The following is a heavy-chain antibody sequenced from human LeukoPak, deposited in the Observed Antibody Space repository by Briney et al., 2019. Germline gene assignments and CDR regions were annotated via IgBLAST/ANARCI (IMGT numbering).Heavy chain of an antibody. CDR1: GGSISSYY. D-gene: IGHD5-18*01. Sequence: SETLSLTCTVSGGSISSYYWSWIRQPPGKGLEWIGYIYTSGSTNYNPSLKSRVTISVDTSKNQFSLKLSSVTAADTAVYYCARRGGYSYGYNSFDPWGQGTLVTVSS. J-gene: IGHJ5*02. CDR2: IYTSGST. CDR3: ARRGGYSYGYNSFDP. V-gene: IGHV4-4*09.